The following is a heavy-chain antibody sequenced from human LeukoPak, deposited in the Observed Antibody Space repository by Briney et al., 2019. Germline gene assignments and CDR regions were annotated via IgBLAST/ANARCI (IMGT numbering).Heavy chain of an antibody. J-gene: IGHJ4*02. CDR2: IYPGDSDT. D-gene: IGHD3-3*01. CDR1: GYIFTSYW. V-gene: IGHV5-51*01. CDR3: ARATRHLSSTIFGVVNYFDY. Sequence: KVGESLKISCKGSGYIFTSYWIGWVRQLPGKGLEWMGIIYPGDSDTRYSPSFQGQVTISADKSISTAYLQWSSLKASDTAMYYCARATRHLSSTIFGVVNYFDYWGQGTLVTVSS.